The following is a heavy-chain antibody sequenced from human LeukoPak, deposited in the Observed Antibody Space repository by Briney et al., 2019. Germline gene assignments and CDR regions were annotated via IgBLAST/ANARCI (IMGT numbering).Heavy chain of an antibody. J-gene: IGHJ4*02. D-gene: IGHD3-9*01. Sequence: SGPTLVNPTQTLTLTCTFSGFSLSTSGVGVGWIRRPPGKALEWLALIYWNDDKRYSPSLKSRLTITKDTSKNQVVPTMTNMDPVDTATYYCAHRLGYYDILTGYPTLYFDYWGQGTLVTVSS. CDR3: AHRLGYYDILTGYPTLYFDY. CDR2: IYWNDDK. CDR1: GFSLSTSGVG. V-gene: IGHV2-5*01.